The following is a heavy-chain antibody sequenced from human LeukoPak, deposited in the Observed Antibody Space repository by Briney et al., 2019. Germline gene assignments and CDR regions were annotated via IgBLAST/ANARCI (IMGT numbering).Heavy chain of an antibody. V-gene: IGHV1-18*01. Sequence: ASVKVSCKASGYTFATYGISWVRQAPGQGLEWMGWISAYNGNTNYAQKLQGRVTMTTDTSTSTAYMELRSPRSDDTAVYYCARGPYCSGATCYSQYFDYWGQGTLVTVSS. CDR2: ISAYNGNT. CDR3: ARGPYCSGATCYSQYFDY. D-gene: IGHD2-15*01. CDR1: GYTFATYG. J-gene: IGHJ4*02.